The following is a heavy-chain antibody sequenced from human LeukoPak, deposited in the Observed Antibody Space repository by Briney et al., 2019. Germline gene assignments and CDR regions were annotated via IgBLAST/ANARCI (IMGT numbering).Heavy chain of an antibody. CDR3: ARVRRDGYNSPDY. D-gene: IGHD5-24*01. CDR2: IYYSGTT. J-gene: IGHJ4*02. Sequence: TSETLSLTCTVSGGSITSYYWSGIGQPPGKGREGIGYIYYSGTTYYNPSLKSRVTISVDTSKNQFSLKLSSVTAADTAVYYCARVRRDGYNSPDYWGQGTLVTVSS. V-gene: IGHV4-59*13. CDR1: GGSITSYY.